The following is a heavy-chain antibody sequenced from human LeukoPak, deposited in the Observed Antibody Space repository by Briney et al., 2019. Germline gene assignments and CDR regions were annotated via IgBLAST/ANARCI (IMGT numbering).Heavy chain of an antibody. CDR1: GYTFTGYY. Sequence: ASVKVSCKASGYTFTGYYMHWGRQAPGQGLGGWGWINPNSGGTNYAQKFKGRVTMTRDTSISTAYMELSRLRSDDTAVYYCASDWGLSQLEYCSNTNCYMGAFDIWGEGTMVTVSS. V-gene: IGHV1-2*02. J-gene: IGHJ3*02. D-gene: IGHD2-2*02. CDR2: INPNSGGT. CDR3: ASDWGLSQLEYCSNTNCYMGAFDI.